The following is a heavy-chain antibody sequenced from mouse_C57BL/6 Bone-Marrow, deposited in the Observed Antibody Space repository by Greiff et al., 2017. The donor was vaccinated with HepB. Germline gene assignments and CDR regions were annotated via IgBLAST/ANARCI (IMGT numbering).Heavy chain of an antibody. J-gene: IGHJ2*01. Sequence: EVKVVESGGGLVKPGGSLKLSCAASGFTFSSYAMSWVRQTPEKRLEWVATISDGGSYTYYPDNVKDRFTISRDNAKNNLYLQMSHLKAEDTAMYYCARDLGDGYFDYWGQGTTLTVSS. D-gene: IGHD2-3*01. CDR2: ISDGGSYT. CDR3: ARDLGDGYFDY. V-gene: IGHV5-4*01. CDR1: GFTFSSYA.